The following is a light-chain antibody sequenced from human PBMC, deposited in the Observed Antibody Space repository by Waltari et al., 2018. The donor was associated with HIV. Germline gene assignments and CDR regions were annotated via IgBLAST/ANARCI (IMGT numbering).Light chain of an antibody. CDR3: QQYYSTPRT. CDR2: WAS. V-gene: IGKV4-1*01. J-gene: IGKJ1*01. CDR1: QKIFFSSTNKNY. Sequence: DIVLTQSPDSLAVSLGERATTNCKSSQKIFFSSTNKNYLSWYQQRPGQPPRLLIYWASSLESGVPERFTGSGSGTNFTLTISRLQADDVAVYFCQQYYSTPRTFGQGTKV.